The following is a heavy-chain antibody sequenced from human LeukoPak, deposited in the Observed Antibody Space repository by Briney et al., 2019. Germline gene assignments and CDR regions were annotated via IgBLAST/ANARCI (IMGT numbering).Heavy chain of an antibody. CDR2: MKPSTGDT. CDR3: ARRGGSGFRIARALDS. V-gene: IGHV1-8*01. Sequence: ASVKVSCKASGYSFSNYDINWVRKATGHGLEWMGWMKPSTGDTGYAQKFQGRVSMTRNASTSTAYMELSSLTSEDTAVYYCARRGGSGFRIARALDSWGQGTLVTVSS. CDR1: GYSFSNYD. J-gene: IGHJ4*02. D-gene: IGHD2-21*01.